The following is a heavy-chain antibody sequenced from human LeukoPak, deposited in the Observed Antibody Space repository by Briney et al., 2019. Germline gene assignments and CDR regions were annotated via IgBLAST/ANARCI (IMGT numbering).Heavy chain of an antibody. J-gene: IGHJ4*02. D-gene: IGHD6-13*01. CDR2: IKQDGSEK. CDR1: GFTFSTYW. CDR3: ARDSAGNDY. V-gene: IGHV3-7*01. Sequence: GGSLRLSCAASGFTFSTYWMSWVRQAPGKGLEWVANIKQDGSEKYYVDSVKGRFTISRDNAKNSLHLQMNSLRAEDTAMYYCARDSAGNDYWGQGTLVTVSS.